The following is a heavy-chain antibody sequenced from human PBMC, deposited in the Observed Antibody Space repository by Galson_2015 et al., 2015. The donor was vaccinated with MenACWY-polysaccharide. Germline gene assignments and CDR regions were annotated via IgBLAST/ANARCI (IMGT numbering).Heavy chain of an antibody. CDR2: IHYSGGT. CDR1: GGSMSPYH. J-gene: IGHJ5*02. CDR3: ARIGGMNKGNYYNYGWFDP. V-gene: IGHV4-59*01. D-gene: IGHD3-22*01. Sequence: LTCTVSGGSMSPYHWTWIRQSPGTGLEWLGWIHYSGGTKYSPSLKSRVTISVDTSENQFSLKLSSVTTADTAVYYCARIGGMNKGNYYNYGWFDPWGQGTLVTVSS.